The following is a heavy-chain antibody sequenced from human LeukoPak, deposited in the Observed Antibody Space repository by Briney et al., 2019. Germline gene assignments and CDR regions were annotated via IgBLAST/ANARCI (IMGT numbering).Heavy chain of an antibody. CDR1: GYTFTSYY. Sequence: ASVKVSCKASGYTFTSYYMHWVRQAPGQGLEWMGIINPSGGSTSYAQKFQGRVTMTRDTSTSTVYMELSSLRSEDTAVYYCARGSLGDSTYSSSWYSIAYWGQGTLVTVSS. J-gene: IGHJ4*02. V-gene: IGHV1-46*01. CDR3: ARGSLGDSTYSSSWYSIAY. D-gene: IGHD6-13*01. CDR2: INPSGGST.